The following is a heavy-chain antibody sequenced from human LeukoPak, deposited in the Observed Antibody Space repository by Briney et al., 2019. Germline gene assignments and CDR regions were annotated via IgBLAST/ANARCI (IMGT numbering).Heavy chain of an antibody. CDR3: ASPYSYCSSTSCHYYPYYYGMDV. J-gene: IGHJ6*02. CDR1: GGTFSSYA. Sequence: PVKVSCKASGGTFSSYAISWVRQAPGQGLEWMGRIIPILGIANYAQKFQGRVTITADKSTSTAYMELSSLRSEDTAVYYCASPYSYCSSTSCHYYPYYYGMDVWGQGTTVTVSS. CDR2: IIPILGIA. D-gene: IGHD2-2*01. V-gene: IGHV1-69*04.